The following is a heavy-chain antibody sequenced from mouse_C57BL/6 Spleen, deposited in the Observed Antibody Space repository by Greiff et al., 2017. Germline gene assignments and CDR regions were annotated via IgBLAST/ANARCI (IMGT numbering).Heavy chain of an antibody. CDR1: GFTFNTYA. D-gene: IGHD1-1*01. J-gene: IGHJ1*03. V-gene: IGHV10-3*01. CDR2: IRSKSSNYAT. Sequence: EVQVVESGGGLVQPKGSLKLSCAASGFTFNTYAMHWVRQAPGKGLEWVARIRSKSSNYATYYADSVKDRFTISRDDSQSMLYLQMNNLKTEDTAMYYCVRQYYYGSSYEDWYFDVWGTGTTVTVSS. CDR3: VRQYYYGSSYEDWYFDV.